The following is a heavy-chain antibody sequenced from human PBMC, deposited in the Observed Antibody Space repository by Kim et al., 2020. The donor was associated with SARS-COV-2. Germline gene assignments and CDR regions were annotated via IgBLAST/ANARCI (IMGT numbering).Heavy chain of an antibody. Sequence: RLTITRDNAKNALYLQMNSLGAEDTAVYYCARDLSASVLWFGELDYFDYWGQGTLVTVSS. D-gene: IGHD3-10*01. V-gene: IGHV3-11*06. CDR3: ARDLSASVLWFGELDYFDY. J-gene: IGHJ4*02.